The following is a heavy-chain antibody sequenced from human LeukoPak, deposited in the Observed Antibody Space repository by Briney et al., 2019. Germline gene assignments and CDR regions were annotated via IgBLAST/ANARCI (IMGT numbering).Heavy chain of an antibody. CDR3: ARDGGRGYSYGSLDY. J-gene: IGHJ4*02. CDR1: GFTFSSYG. Sequence: GGSLRLSCAASGFTFSSYGMHWVRQAPGKGLEWVAVIWYDGSNKYYAGSVKGRFTISRDNSKNTLYLQMNSLRAEDTAVYYCARDGGRGYSYGSLDYWGQGTLVTVSS. CDR2: IWYDGSNK. D-gene: IGHD5-18*01. V-gene: IGHV3-33*01.